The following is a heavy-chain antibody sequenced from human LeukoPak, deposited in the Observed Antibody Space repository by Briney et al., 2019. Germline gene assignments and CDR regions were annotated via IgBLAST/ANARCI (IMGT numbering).Heavy chain of an antibody. CDR3: ARGGPYYYDSSGYYIGY. J-gene: IGHJ4*02. CDR2: INPNNGGT. CDR1: GYTFTGYY. V-gene: IGHV1-2*06. Sequence: GASVKVSCKASGYTFTGYYMHWVRRAPGQGHEWMGRINPNNGGTNYAQKFQARVTMTRDTSISTAYMELSRLRSDDTAVYYCARGGPYYYDSSGYYIGYWGQGTLVTVSS. D-gene: IGHD3-22*01.